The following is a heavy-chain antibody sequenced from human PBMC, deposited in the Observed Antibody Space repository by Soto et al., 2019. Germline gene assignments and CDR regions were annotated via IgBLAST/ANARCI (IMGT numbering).Heavy chain of an antibody. J-gene: IGHJ4*02. CDR1: GGSISSYY. V-gene: IGHV4-59*01. D-gene: IGHD3-16*02. Sequence: SETLSLTCTVSGGSISSYYWSWIRQPPGKGLEWIGYIYYSGSTNYNPSLKSRVTISVDTSKNQFSLKLSSVTAADTAVYYCARVRYVWGSYRYYFDYWGQGTLVTVSS. CDR2: IYYSGST. CDR3: ARVRYVWGSYRYYFDY.